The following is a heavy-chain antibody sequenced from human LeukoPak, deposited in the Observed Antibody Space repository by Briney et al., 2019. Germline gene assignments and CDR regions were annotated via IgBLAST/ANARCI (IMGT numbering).Heavy chain of an antibody. Sequence: PGGSLRLSCAASGFTFSRYAMSWVRKGPGKGLEWVSVIDTSDDSTNYADSVKGRFTISRDNSKNTLYLQMNSLRAEDTAIYYCAKDMPAGYASGSFDYWGQGTLVTVSS. D-gene: IGHD2-15*01. CDR3: AKDMPAGYASGSFDY. V-gene: IGHV3-23*01. CDR2: IDTSDDST. J-gene: IGHJ4*02. CDR1: GFTFSRYA.